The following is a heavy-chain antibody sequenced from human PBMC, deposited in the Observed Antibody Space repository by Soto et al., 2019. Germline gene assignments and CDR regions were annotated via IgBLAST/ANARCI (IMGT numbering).Heavy chain of an antibody. J-gene: IGHJ4*02. Sequence: PSETLSLTCTVSGGSISSGDCYWSWIRQPPGSGLEWIGHIYNSGSTYSNPSLKSRLTISVDTSKNQFSLKLSSVTAADTAVYYCARGPSGDKVDYWGQGTLVTVSS. V-gene: IGHV4-30-4*01. CDR2: IYNSGST. CDR1: GGSISSGDCY. D-gene: IGHD5-12*01. CDR3: ARGPSGDKVDY.